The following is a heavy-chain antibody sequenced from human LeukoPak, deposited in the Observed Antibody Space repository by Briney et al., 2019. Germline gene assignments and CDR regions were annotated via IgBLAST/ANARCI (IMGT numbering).Heavy chain of an antibody. J-gene: IGHJ3*02. CDR3: ARLEEQWLTNDAFDI. D-gene: IGHD6-19*01. Sequence: GGSLRLSCAASGFTFSSYSMNWVRQAPGKGLEWVSSISSSSYIYYADSVKGRFTISRDNAKNSLYLQMNSLRAEDTAVYYCARLEEQWLTNDAFDIWGQGTMVTVSS. CDR2: ISSSSYI. CDR1: GFTFSSYS. V-gene: IGHV3-21*01.